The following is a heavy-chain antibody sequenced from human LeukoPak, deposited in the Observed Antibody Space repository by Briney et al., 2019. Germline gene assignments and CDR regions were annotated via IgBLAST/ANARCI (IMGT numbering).Heavy chain of an antibody. D-gene: IGHD3-9*01. CDR3: ATVAAAGSGSDDILTGYYDN. Sequence: GRSLRLSCAASGFTFSDYYMTWIRQGPGKGMEWISYISDSGRTMPYADSLKGRFTISRDNAKNSLFLQMNSLRADDTGVYYCATVAAAGSGSDDILTGYYDNWGQGTLVTVST. V-gene: IGHV3-11*01. J-gene: IGHJ4*02. CDR2: ISDSGRTM. CDR1: GFTFSDYY.